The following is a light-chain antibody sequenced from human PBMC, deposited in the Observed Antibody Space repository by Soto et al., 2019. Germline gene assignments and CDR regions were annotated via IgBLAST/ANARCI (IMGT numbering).Light chain of an antibody. CDR1: TGIRTD. CDR2: AAT. Sequence: AIQLTQSPSSLSASVGDRVTITCRASTGIRTDLSWYQQKPGKVPKVLIYAATSLHSGVQSRFSGSGSGKDFTINISSLKPEDFATYYCLQDYNYPWTVGQGTKVEIK. J-gene: IGKJ1*01. CDR3: LQDYNYPWT. V-gene: IGKV1-6*01.